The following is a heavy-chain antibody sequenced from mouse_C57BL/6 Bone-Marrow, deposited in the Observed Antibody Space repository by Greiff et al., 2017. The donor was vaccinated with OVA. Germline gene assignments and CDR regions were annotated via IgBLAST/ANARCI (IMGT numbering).Heavy chain of an antibody. V-gene: IGHV1-81*01. CDR1: GYTFTSYG. J-gene: IGHJ1*03. D-gene: IGHD2-12*01. CDR3: ASRIYSFHWYFDV. Sequence: QVQLKQSGAELARPGASVKLSCKASGYTFTSYGISWVKQRTGQGLEWIGEIYPRSGNTYYNEKFKGKATLTADKSSSTAYMELRSLTSEDSAVYFCASRIYSFHWYFDVWGTGTTVTVSS. CDR2: IYPRSGNT.